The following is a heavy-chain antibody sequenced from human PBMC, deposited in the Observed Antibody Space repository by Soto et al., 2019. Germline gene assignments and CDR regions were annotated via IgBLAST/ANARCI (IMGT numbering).Heavy chain of an antibody. J-gene: IGHJ4*02. D-gene: IGHD1-26*01. CDR3: ARLRRSYYYFDY. Sequence: PGGSLRLSCAASGFTFSSYAMSWVRQAPGKGLEWVSAISGSGGSTYYADSVKGRFTISRDNSKNTLYLQMNSLRAEDTAVYYCARLRRSYYYFDYWGQGTLVTSPQ. CDR1: GFTFSSYA. V-gene: IGHV3-23*01. CDR2: ISGSGGST.